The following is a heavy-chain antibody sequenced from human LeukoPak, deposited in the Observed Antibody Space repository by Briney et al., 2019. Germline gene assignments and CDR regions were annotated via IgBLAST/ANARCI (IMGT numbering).Heavy chain of an antibody. Sequence: PSETLSLTCTVSGGSISSGDYYWSWIRQPPGKGLEWIGYIYYSGSTYYNPSLKSRVTISVDTSKNQSSLKLSSVTAADTAVYYCARDSGRRLYCSSTSCHNWFDPWGQGTLVTVSS. CDR3: ARDSGRRLYCSSTSCHNWFDP. V-gene: IGHV4-30-4*08. CDR1: GGSISSGDYY. J-gene: IGHJ5*02. D-gene: IGHD2-2*01. CDR2: IYYSGST.